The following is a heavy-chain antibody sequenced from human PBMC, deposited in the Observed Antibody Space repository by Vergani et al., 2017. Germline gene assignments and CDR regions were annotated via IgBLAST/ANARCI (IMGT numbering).Heavy chain of an antibody. D-gene: IGHD6-6*01. CDR1: GFTFSSYA. CDR3: AKDVEYSSSSSAFDY. J-gene: IGHJ4*02. V-gene: IGHV3-23*01. Sequence: EVQLLESGGGLVQPGGSLRLSCAASGFTFSSYAMSWVRQAPGKGLEWVSAISGSGGSTYYADSVKGRFTISRDNSKNTLYLQMNSLRAEDKAVYYCAKDVEYSSSSSAFDYWGQGTLVTVSS. CDR2: ISGSGGST.